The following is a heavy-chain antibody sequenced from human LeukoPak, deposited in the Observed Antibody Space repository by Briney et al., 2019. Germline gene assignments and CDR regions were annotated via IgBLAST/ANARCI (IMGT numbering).Heavy chain of an antibody. J-gene: IGHJ4*02. CDR1: GYIFNDYV. V-gene: IGHV1-3*01. Sequence: ASVKVSCKASGYIFNDYVIHWVRQAPGQRFEWMGWIDADNGDTRSSQKFQGRVTMTTDTSTSTAYMELRSLRSDDTAVYYCARGPHFGWFGELLGVYFDYWGQGTLVTVSS. D-gene: IGHD3-10*01. CDR3: ARGPHFGWFGELLGVYFDY. CDR2: IDADNGDT.